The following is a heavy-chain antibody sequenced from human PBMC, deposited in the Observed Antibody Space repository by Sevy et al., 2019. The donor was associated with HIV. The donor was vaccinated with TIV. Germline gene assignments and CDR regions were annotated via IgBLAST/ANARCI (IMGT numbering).Heavy chain of an antibody. CDR3: ARDLNWDHDY. Sequence: GGSLRLSCVGSGFTFSSHWMSWVRQAPGTGLEWVATIKPDGREKYYADFVKGRFTIYRDNAKNSLYLQMNSLRVEDTAVYDCARDLNWDHDYWGQGTLVTVSS. D-gene: IGHD7-27*01. CDR2: IKPDGREK. CDR1: GFTFSSHW. J-gene: IGHJ4*02. V-gene: IGHV3-7*01.